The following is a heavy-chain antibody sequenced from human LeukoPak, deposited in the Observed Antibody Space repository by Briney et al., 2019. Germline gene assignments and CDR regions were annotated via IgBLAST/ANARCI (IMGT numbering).Heavy chain of an antibody. D-gene: IGHD2-15*01. Sequence: SETLSLTCTVSGGSISSYYWSWIRQPAGKGLEWIGRIYISGSTNYNPSLNSRVTISVDKSKNHFSLKLTSVTAADTAVYYCARDWRYCSGGSCSYYFDYWGQGALVTVSS. CDR2: IYISGST. CDR1: GGSISSYY. V-gene: IGHV4-4*07. CDR3: ARDWRYCSGGSCSYYFDY. J-gene: IGHJ4*02.